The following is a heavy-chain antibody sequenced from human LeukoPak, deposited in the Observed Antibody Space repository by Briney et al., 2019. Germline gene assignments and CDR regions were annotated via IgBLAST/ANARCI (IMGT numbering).Heavy chain of an antibody. V-gene: IGHV3-48*01. Sequence: PGGSLRLSCAASGFTFSSYSMNWVRQAPGKGLEWVSYISSSSSTIYYADSVKGRFTISRDNAKNSLYLQMNSLRAEDTAVYYCASKSIVGATLGGLTFDYWGQGTLVTVSS. CDR2: ISSSSSTI. CDR3: ASKSIVGATLGGLTFDY. J-gene: IGHJ4*02. D-gene: IGHD1-26*01. CDR1: GFTFSSYS.